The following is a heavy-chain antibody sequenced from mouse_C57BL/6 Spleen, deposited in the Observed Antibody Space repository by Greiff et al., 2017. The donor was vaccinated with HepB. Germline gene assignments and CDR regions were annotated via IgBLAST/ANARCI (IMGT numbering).Heavy chain of an antibody. D-gene: IGHD1-1*01. CDR1: GFNIKNTY. CDR3: ARGYYYGSSPHAMDY. V-gene: IGHV14-3*01. Sequence: EVKLQQSVAELVRPGASVKLSCTASGFNIKNTYMHWVKQRPEQGLEWIGRIDPANGNTKYAPKFQGKATITADTSSNTAYLQLSSLTSEDTAIYYCARGYYYGSSPHAMDYWGQGTSVTVSS. CDR2: IDPANGNT. J-gene: IGHJ4*01.